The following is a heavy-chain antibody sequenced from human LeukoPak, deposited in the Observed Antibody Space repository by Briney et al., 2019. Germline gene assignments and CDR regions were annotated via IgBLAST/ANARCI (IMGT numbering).Heavy chain of an antibody. J-gene: IGHJ4*02. D-gene: IGHD5-12*01. V-gene: IGHV4-34*01. CDR1: GGSFSGYY. Sequence: SETLSLTCAVYGGSFSGYYWSWIRQPPGKGLEWIGEINHSGSTNYNPSLKSRVTISVDTSKNQFSLKLSSVTAADTAVYYCATARSVSGYDLFDYWGQGTPVTVSS. CDR3: ATARSVSGYDLFDY. CDR2: INHSGST.